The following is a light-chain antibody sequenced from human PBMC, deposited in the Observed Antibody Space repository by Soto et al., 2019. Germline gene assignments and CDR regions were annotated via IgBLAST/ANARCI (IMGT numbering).Light chain of an antibody. CDR2: EVI. V-gene: IGLV2-14*01. CDR3: SSYAGNKRV. Sequence: QSALTQPASVSGSPGQSITISCTGTEVGAHRFVSWYQQVPGTAPKLLIYEVIKRPSGISPRFSGSKAGNTASLTVSGLQAEDEADYYCSSYAGNKRVFGTGTKLTVL. J-gene: IGLJ1*01. CDR1: EVGAHRF.